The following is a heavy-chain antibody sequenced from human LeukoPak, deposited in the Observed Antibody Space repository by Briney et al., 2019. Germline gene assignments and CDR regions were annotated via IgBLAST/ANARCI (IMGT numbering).Heavy chain of an antibody. CDR2: IYYSGST. D-gene: IGHD4-23*01. V-gene: IGHV4-31*03. Sequence: KPSQTLSLTCTVSGGSISSGGYYWSWIRQHPEKGLEWIGYIYYSGSTYYNPSLKSRVTISVDTSKNQFSLKLSSVTAADTAVYYCARDSYGGNFDAFDIWGQGTMVTVSS. CDR3: ARDSYGGNFDAFDI. CDR1: GGSISSGGYY. J-gene: IGHJ3*02.